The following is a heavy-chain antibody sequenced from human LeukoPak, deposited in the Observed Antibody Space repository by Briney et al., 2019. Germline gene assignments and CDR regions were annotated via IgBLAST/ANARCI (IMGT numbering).Heavy chain of an antibody. V-gene: IGHV4-39*07. D-gene: IGHD1-1*01. CDR2: IYYSGST. CDR1: GGSISSSSYY. CDR3: ARGAGTGTLLYYFDY. Sequence: SETLSLTCTVSGGSISSSSYYWGWIRQPPGKGLEWIGSIYYSGSTYYNPSLKSRVTISVDTSKNQFSLRLSSMTAADTAVYYCARGAGTGTLLYYFDYWGQGTLVTVSS. J-gene: IGHJ4*02.